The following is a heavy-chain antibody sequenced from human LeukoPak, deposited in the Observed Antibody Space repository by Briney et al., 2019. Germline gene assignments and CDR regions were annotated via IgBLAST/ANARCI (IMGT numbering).Heavy chain of an antibody. J-gene: IGHJ5*02. D-gene: IGHD4-17*01. CDR3: ARVGYGDYWFDP. CDR2: IYCSGST. CDR1: GGSISSYY. Sequence: SETLSLTCTVSGGSISSYYWSWIRQPPGKGLEWIGYIYCSGSTNYNPSLKSRVTISVDTSKNQFSLKLSSVTAADTAVYYCARVGYGDYWFDPWGQGTLVTVSS. V-gene: IGHV4-59*01.